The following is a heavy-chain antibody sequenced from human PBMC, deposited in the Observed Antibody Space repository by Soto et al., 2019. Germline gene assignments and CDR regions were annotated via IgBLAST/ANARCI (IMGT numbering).Heavy chain of an antibody. CDR3: ARAYFGSGSPFDI. CDR1: GGSFSGYY. Sequence: ETLSLTCSIYGGSFSGYYCSWIRQPPGKVLEWIGEISHSGSTSYNPSLSSRVTISVDTSKNQLSLNLTSVTAADTALYYCARAYFGSGSPFDIWGQGTMVTVSS. D-gene: IGHD3-10*01. CDR2: ISHSGST. V-gene: IGHV4-34*01. J-gene: IGHJ3*02.